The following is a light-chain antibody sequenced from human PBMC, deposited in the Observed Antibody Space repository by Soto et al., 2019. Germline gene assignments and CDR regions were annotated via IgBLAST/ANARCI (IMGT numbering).Light chain of an antibody. CDR2: ATS. CDR1: QDISNS. CDR3: QNYNRAPLT. J-gene: IGKJ4*01. V-gene: IGKV1-27*01. Sequence: DIQMTQSPSSLSASVGDRVTITCRASQDISNSLAWYQQKPGEVPKVLIYATSILQSGVPARFSGSGSGTDFTLTISSLQPEDVATYYCQNYNRAPLTFGGGTKVEI.